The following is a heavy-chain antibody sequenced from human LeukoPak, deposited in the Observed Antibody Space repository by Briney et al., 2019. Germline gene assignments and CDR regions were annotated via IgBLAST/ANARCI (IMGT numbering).Heavy chain of an antibody. D-gene: IGHD1-20*01. CDR2: ISYDESNK. V-gene: IGHV3-30*04. CDR1: GFTFSSYA. Sequence: GGSLRLSCAASGFTFSSYAMHWVRQAPGKGLEWVAVISYDESNKYYADSVKGRFTISRDNSKNTLYLQMNSLRAEDTAVYYCARRRYNWNAIDYWGQGTLVTVSS. CDR3: ARRRYNWNAIDY. J-gene: IGHJ4*02.